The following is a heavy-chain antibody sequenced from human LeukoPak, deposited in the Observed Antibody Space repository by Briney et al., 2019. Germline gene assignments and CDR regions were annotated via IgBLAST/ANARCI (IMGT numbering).Heavy chain of an antibody. J-gene: IGHJ4*02. D-gene: IGHD5-18*01. V-gene: IGHV4-59*12. CDR2: IYHSGST. CDR3: ARVSDTAILDY. CDR1: GGSISSYY. Sequence: SETLSLTCTASGGSISSYYWSWIRQPPGKGLEWIGYIYHSGSTYYNPSLKSRVTISVDRSKNQFSLKLSSVTAADTAVYYCARVSDTAILDYWGQGTLVTVSS.